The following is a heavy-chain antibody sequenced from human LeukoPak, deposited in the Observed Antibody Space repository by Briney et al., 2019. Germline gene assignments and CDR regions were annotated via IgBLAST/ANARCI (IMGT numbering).Heavy chain of an antibody. D-gene: IGHD6-6*01. CDR1: GFTFDDYA. Sequence: HGGSLRLSCAASGFTFDDYAMHWVRQAPGKGLEWVSLISWNGGSTYYADSVKGRFTISRDNSKNSLYLQMNSLRAEDTALYYCAKAATEYSSSWLDYWGQGTLVTVSS. CDR3: AKAATEYSSSWLDY. V-gene: IGHV3-43D*04. CDR2: ISWNGGST. J-gene: IGHJ4*02.